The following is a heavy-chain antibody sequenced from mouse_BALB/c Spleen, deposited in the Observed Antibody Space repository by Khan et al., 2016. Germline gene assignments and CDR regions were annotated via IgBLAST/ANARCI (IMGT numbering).Heavy chain of an antibody. V-gene: IGHV4-1*02. J-gene: IGHJ3*01. CDR1: GFDFRRYW. CDR2: INPDSRTI. CDR3: ARAGYYGYLAY. Sequence: EVKLLESGGGLVQPGGSLKLSCVASGFDFRRYWMSWVRQAPGKGLEWIGEINPDSRTINYSPSLKDKFTISRDNAKSTPYLQMSTVRSEDTALYYCARAGYYGYLAYWGQGTLVSVSA. D-gene: IGHD1-1*01.